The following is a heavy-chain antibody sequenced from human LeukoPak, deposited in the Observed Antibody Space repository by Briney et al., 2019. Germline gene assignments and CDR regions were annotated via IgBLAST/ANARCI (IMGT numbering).Heavy chain of an antibody. D-gene: IGHD1-26*01. J-gene: IGHJ6*02. CDR3: ARGVVGANDYFYGMDV. CDR1: GYSFTSYW. Sequence: KFGESLKISCKGSGYSFTSYWIAWVRQMPGKGLEWMGIIYPGNPETRYSPSFQGQVTMSADKSIRTAYLQWSSLKASDTAIYYCARGVVGANDYFYGMDVWGQGTTVTVSS. V-gene: IGHV5-51*01. CDR2: IYPGNPET.